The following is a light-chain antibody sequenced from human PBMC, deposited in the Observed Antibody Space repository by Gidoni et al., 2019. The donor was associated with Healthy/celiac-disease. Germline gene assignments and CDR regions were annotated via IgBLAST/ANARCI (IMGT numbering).Light chain of an antibody. CDR3: QQSYSTPQT. Sequence: DIQMTQSPSSLSASVGDRVTITCRASQSISSYLNWYQQKPGKAPKLLIYAASSLKIGVPSRFSGSGSGTDFTLTISSLQPEDFATYYGQQSYSTPQTFXQXTKVEIK. V-gene: IGKV1-39*01. CDR2: AAS. CDR1: QSISSY. J-gene: IGKJ1*01.